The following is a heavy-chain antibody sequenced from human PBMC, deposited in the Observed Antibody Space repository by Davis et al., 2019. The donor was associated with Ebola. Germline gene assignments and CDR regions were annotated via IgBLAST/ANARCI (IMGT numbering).Heavy chain of an antibody. CDR1: GFTFSSYA. D-gene: IGHD2-2*02. CDR3: AKGYCSSTSCYMYY. Sequence: GESLKISCAASGFTFSSYAMSWVRQAPGKGLEWVSAISGSGGSTYYADSVKGRFTISRDNSKNTLYLQMNSLRAEDTAVYYCAKGYCSSTSCYMYYWGQGTLVTVSS. CDR2: ISGSGGST. J-gene: IGHJ4*02. V-gene: IGHV3-23*01.